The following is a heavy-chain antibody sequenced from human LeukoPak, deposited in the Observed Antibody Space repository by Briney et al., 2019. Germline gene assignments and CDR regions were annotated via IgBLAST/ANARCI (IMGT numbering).Heavy chain of an antibody. J-gene: IGHJ4*02. CDR1: GGTFSSYA. Sequence: GASVKVSCKASGGTFSSYAISWVRQAPGQGLEWMGGIIPIFGTANYAQKFQGRVTITADESTSTAYMELSSLRSGDTAVYYCARDGVATTFDYWGQGTLVTVSS. CDR3: ARDGVATTFDY. CDR2: IIPIFGTA. D-gene: IGHD5-12*01. V-gene: IGHV1-69*01.